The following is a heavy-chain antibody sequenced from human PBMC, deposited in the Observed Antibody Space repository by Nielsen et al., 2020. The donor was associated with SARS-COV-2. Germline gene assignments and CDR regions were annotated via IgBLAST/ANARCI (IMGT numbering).Heavy chain of an antibody. CDR1: GFTFDDYG. D-gene: IGHD4-17*01. CDR2: INWNGGST. Sequence: ESLKISCAASGFTFDDYGMSWVRQAPGKGLEWVSGINWNGGSTGYADSVKGRFTISRDNAKNSLYLQMNSLRAEDTALYHCARYGDLSDYYYGMDVWGQGTTVTVSS. J-gene: IGHJ6*02. CDR3: ARYGDLSDYYYGMDV. V-gene: IGHV3-20*01.